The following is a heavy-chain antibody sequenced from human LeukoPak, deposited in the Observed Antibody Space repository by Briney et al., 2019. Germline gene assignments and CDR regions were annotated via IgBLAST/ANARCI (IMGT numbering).Heavy chain of an antibody. CDR1: GLTFRNYG. V-gene: IGHV3-23*01. Sequence: PGGSLRLSCAASGLTFRNYGMHWVRQAPGKGLEWVSGIIPSGHTTYYADSVRGRFTISRDNSRNTLYLQMNSLRAEDTAVYYCAKDDRWLQFCCWGQGTLVTVSA. CDR3: AKDDRWLQFCC. D-gene: IGHD5-24*01. CDR2: IIPSGHTT. J-gene: IGHJ4*02.